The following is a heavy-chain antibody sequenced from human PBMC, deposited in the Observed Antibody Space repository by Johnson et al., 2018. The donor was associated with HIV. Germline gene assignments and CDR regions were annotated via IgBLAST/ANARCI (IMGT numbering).Heavy chain of an antibody. V-gene: IGHV3-66*02. CDR2: IYSGGST. CDR3: ARGSYYDSSGDAFDI. J-gene: IGHJ3*02. CDR1: GFTVSSNY. D-gene: IGHD3-22*01. Sequence: VQLVESGGGLVQPGGSLRLSCAASGFTVSSNYMSWVRQALGKGLEWVSVIYSGGSTYYADSVKGRFTISRDNSKNTLYLQMNSLRAEDTAVYYCARGSYYDSSGDAFDIWGQGTMVTVSS.